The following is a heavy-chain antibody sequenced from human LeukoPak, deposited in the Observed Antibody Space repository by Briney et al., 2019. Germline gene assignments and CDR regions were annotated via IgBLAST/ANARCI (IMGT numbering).Heavy chain of an antibody. CDR3: ARPYCSGGFCHDYFDY. D-gene: IGHD2-15*01. V-gene: IGHV1-2*02. J-gene: IGHJ4*02. CDR2: INPNSGGT. CDR1: GYTFTGYY. Sequence: ASVKVSCKASGYTFTGYYMHWVRQAPGQGLEWMGWINPNSGGTNHAQKFQGRVTMTRDTSISTAYMELSRLRSDDTAVYYCARPYCSGGFCHDYFDYWGQGTLVTVSS.